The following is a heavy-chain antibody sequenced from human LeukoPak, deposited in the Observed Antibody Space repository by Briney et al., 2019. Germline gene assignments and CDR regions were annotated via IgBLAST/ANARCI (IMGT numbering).Heavy chain of an antibody. J-gene: IGHJ4*02. CDR3: ARGGDRYSSGWYREFDY. Sequence: ASVKVSCKASGYTLTGYYMHWVRQAPGQGLEWMGWINPNSGGTNYAQKFQGRVTMTRDTSISTAYMELSRLRSDDTAVYYCARGGDRYSSGWYREFDYWGQGTLVTVSS. CDR2: INPNSGGT. CDR1: GYTLTGYY. D-gene: IGHD6-19*01. V-gene: IGHV1-2*02.